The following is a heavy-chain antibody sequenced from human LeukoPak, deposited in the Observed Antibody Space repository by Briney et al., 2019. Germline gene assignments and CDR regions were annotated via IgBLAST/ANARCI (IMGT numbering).Heavy chain of an antibody. V-gene: IGHV4-61*02. D-gene: IGHD6-13*01. J-gene: IGHJ3*02. Sequence: SQTLSLTCTVSGGSISSGSYYWSWIRQLAGKGLEWIGRIYTSGSTNYNPSLKSRVTISVDTSKNQFSLKLSSVTAPDTAVYYCAREGGDSSSWYTVFDIWGQGTMVTVSS. CDR2: IYTSGST. CDR3: AREGGDSSSWYTVFDI. CDR1: GGSISSGSYY.